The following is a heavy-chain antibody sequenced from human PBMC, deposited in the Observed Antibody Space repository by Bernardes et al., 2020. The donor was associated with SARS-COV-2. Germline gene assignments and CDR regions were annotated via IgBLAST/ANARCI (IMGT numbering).Heavy chain of an antibody. D-gene: IGHD6-19*01. V-gene: IGHV3-23*01. CDR3: AKDQSSGRYGDAFDS. Sequence: GGSLRLSCAASEFTFSSYAMTWVRQAPGKGLEWVSAISGSGGSTYYADSVKGRFTISRDNSKNTLYLQMNSLRAEDTAVYYCAKDQSSGRYGDAFDSWGQGTMVTVSS. J-gene: IGHJ3*02. CDR1: EFTFSSYA. CDR2: ISGSGGST.